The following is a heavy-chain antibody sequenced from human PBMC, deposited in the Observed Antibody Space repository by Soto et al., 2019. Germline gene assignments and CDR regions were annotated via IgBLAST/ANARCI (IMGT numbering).Heavy chain of an antibody. D-gene: IGHD3-9*01. Sequence: ASVKVSCKASGYTFTSYAMHWVRQAPRQRLEWMGWINAGNGNTKYSQKFQGRVTITRDTSASTAYMELSSLRSEDTAVYYCARDRHSVLRYFDWTTPTYGMDVWGQGTTVTVSS. J-gene: IGHJ6*02. CDR2: INAGNGNT. CDR1: GYTFTSYA. CDR3: ARDRHSVLRYFDWTTPTYGMDV. V-gene: IGHV1-3*01.